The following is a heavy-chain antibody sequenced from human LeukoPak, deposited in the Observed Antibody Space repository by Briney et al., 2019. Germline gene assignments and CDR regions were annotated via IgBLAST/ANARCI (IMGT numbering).Heavy chain of an antibody. V-gene: IGHV1-18*01. CDR2: ISNYNGQT. CDR1: RYAFSASG. D-gene: IGHD6-19*01. J-gene: IGHJ4*02. CDR3: ARDKDLGAVAGTFDY. Sequence: ASVKVSCKASRYAFSASGISWVRQAPGQGLEWMRWISNYNGQTKYSQKFQGRVTVTTDTSTSTAYMELTRLTSDDTAVYYCARDKDLGAVAGTFDYWGQGTLVTVSS.